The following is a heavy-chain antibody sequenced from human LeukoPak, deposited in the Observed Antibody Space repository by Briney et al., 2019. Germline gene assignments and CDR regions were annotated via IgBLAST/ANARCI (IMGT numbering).Heavy chain of an antibody. CDR3: ASEPSRLDNWDGDS. Sequence: SVKVSCKASGGTFSSYAIDWMRQAPGQGLEWMGRIIPLLGVTNYVPKFQDRLTITAGKSTGTAYMELNSLTSEDTAIYYCASEPSRLDNWDGDSWGQGTLVTVSS. V-gene: IGHV1-69*04. CDR1: GGTFSSYA. D-gene: IGHD1-20*01. J-gene: IGHJ4*02. CDR2: IIPLLGVT.